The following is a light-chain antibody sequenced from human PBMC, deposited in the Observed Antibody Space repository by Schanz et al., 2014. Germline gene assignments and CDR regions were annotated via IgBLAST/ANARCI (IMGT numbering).Light chain of an antibody. CDR1: QSITSF. V-gene: IGKV1-39*01. CDR2: GAS. J-gene: IGKJ1*01. CDR3: QHYSMSPL. Sequence: DIQMTQSPSSLSASVGDRVTISCRASQSITSFLNWYQHKPGRAPKLLIFGASSLQSGVPSRFSGSGSGTDFTLTISRLEPEDFAVYYCQHYSMSPLFGQGTKVEIK.